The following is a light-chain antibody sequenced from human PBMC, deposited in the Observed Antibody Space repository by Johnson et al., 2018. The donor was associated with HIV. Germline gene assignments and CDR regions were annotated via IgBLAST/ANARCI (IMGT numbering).Light chain of an antibody. CDR2: DNN. CDR3: GTWDSRPSVYV. J-gene: IGLJ1*01. Sequence: TQPPSVSAAPGQTVTISCSGSSSNLGNNYVSWYQQLPGTAPKLLIYDNNKRPSGIPDRFSGSKSGTSATLGITGLQTGDEADYYCGTWDSRPSVYVFGTGTKVTVL. V-gene: IGLV1-51*01. CDR1: SSNLGNNY.